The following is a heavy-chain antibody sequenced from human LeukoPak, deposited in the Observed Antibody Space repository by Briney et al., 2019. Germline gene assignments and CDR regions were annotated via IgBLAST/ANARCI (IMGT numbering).Heavy chain of an antibody. CDR2: ISAYNGNT. Sequence: ASVKVSCKASGYTFTSYYMHRVRQAPGQGLEWMGWISAYNGNTNYAQKLQGRVTMTTDTSTSTAYMELRSLRSDDTAVYYCARVDIVVVVAAFNPWGQGTLVTVSS. D-gene: IGHD2-15*01. CDR1: GYTFTSYY. V-gene: IGHV1-18*04. CDR3: ARVDIVVVVAAFNP. J-gene: IGHJ5*02.